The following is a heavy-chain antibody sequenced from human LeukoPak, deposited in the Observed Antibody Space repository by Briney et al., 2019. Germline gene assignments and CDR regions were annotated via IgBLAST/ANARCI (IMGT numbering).Heavy chain of an antibody. CDR3: ARGRREWLLYDHYFDY. J-gene: IGHJ4*02. CDR1: GGSISSSSYY. V-gene: IGHV4-39*01. CDR2: IYYSGST. Sequence: PSETLSLTCTVSGGSISSSSYYWGWIRQPPGKGLEWIGSIYYSGSTYYNPSLKSRVTISVDTSKNQFSLKLSSVTAADTAVYYCARGRREWLLYDHYFDYWGQGTLVTVSS. D-gene: IGHD3-3*01.